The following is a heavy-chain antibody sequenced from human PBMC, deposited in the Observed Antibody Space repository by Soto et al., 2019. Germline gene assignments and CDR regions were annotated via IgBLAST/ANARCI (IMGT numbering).Heavy chain of an antibody. Sequence: ASVKVSCKASGYTFTSYDINWVRQATGQGLEWMGWMNPNSGNTGYAQKFQGRVTMTTDTSTSTAYMELRSLRSDDTAVYYCARETSDYGDYSSPPDYWGQGTLVTVSS. J-gene: IGHJ4*02. CDR3: ARETSDYGDYSSPPDY. D-gene: IGHD4-17*01. V-gene: IGHV1-8*01. CDR1: GYTFTSYD. CDR2: MNPNSGNT.